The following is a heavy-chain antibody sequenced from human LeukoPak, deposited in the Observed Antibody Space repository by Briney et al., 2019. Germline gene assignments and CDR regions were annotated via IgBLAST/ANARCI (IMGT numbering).Heavy chain of an antibody. CDR1: GITFSSYA. J-gene: IGHJ4*02. V-gene: IGHV3-23*01. D-gene: IGHD5-12*01. Sequence: GESLRLFCAVSGITFSSYAMSWVRQAPGKRLEWVSAISTTGTGTHYADSVKGRFTISRDNSRNTMYLQMNSLRAEDTAVYYCAKRNSGYDLYYFDYSGQGTLVTVSS. CDR2: ISTTGTGT. CDR3: AKRNSGYDLYYFDY.